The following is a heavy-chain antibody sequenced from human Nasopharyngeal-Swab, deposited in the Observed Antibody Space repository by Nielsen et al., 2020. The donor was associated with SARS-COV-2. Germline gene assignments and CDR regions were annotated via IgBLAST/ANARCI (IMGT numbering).Heavy chain of an antibody. J-gene: IGHJ4*02. Sequence: ASVKVSCKASGYTFTSYDINWVRQATGQGLEWMGWMNPNSGNTGYAQKFQGRVTMTRNTSISTAYMEPSSLRSEDTAVYYCARGGSSSYYFDYWGQGTLVTVSS. CDR1: GYTFTSYD. D-gene: IGHD2-15*01. CDR3: ARGGSSSYYFDY. CDR2: MNPNSGNT. V-gene: IGHV1-8*01.